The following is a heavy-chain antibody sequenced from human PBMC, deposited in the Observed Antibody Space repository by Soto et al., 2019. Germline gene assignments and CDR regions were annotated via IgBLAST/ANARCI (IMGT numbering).Heavy chain of an antibody. CDR3: AKGSIPPFDY. CDR1: GFTFSSYG. V-gene: IGHV3-30*18. Sequence: GGSLRLSCAASGFTFSSYGMHWVRQAPGKGLEWVAVISYDGSNKYYADSVKGRFTISRDNSKNALYLQMNSLRAEDTAVYYCAKGSIPPFDYWGQGTLVTVSS. J-gene: IGHJ4*02. CDR2: ISYDGSNK. D-gene: IGHD2-2*02.